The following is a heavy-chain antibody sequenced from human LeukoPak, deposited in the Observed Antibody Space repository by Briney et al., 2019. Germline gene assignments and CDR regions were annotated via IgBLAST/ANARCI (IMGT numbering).Heavy chain of an antibody. CDR2: ISDSGSYT. Sequence: GGSLRLSCAASGFSYRGYYMSWIRQAPGKGLEWVAYISDSGSYTNYADSVRGRFTISRDNAKKSLFLQMIDLRPGDAAVYYCARTVGRGPGGHFDYWGQGALVTVSS. D-gene: IGHD4-23*01. J-gene: IGHJ4*02. V-gene: IGHV3-11*03. CDR3: ARTVGRGPGGHFDY. CDR1: GFSYRGYY.